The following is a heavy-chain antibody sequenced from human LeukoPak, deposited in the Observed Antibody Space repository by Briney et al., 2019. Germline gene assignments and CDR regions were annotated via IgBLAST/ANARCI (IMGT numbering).Heavy chain of an antibody. V-gene: IGHV3-23*01. CDR2: MSGRGVST. CDR1: GFTFTNYA. CDR3: ARIEAPNWFDP. J-gene: IGHJ5*02. Sequence: GGSLRLSCAASGFTFTNYAMSWVRQAPGKGLEWVSGMSGRGVSTYYADSVKGRFAISRHNSKNTVYLQMNSLRGEDTAVYYCARIEAPNWFDPWGQGTLVTVSS.